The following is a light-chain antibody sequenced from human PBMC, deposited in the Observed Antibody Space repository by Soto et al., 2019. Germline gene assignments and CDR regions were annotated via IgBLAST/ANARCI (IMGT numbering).Light chain of an antibody. J-gene: IGLJ1*01. CDR1: SSNIGSNT. Sequence: QCVLTQPPSASGTPGEGVTISCSGSSSNIGSNTVNWYQQLPGTAPKLLIYSNNQRPSGVPDRFSGSKSGTSASLAISGLQSEDEADYYCAAWDDSLNGFYVFGTGTKVTVL. CDR3: AAWDDSLNGFYV. V-gene: IGLV1-44*01. CDR2: SNN.